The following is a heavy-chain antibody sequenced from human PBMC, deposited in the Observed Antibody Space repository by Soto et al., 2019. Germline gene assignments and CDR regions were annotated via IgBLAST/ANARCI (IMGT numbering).Heavy chain of an antibody. J-gene: IGHJ6*02. CDR1: GFTFSNYG. V-gene: IGHV3-33*01. CDR2: ICHDGNNK. Sequence: LRLSCAASGFTFSNYGMHWVRQAPGKGLEWVAIICHDGNNKYYADSVRGRFIISRDNSKNRLYLQMNSLRAEDTAVYYCASDLVGASDSYGLDVWGQGTPVTV. CDR3: ASDLVGASDSYGLDV. D-gene: IGHD1-26*01.